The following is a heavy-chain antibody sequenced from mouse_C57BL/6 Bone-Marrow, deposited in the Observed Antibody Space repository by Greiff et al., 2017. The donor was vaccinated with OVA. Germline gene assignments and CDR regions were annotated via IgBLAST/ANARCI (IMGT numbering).Heavy chain of an antibody. CDR3: VRQYDYDEAWFAY. CDR1: GFSFNTYA. CDR2: IRSKSNNYAT. Sequence: EVQGVESGGGLVQPKGSLKLSCAASGFSFNTYAMNWVRQAPGKGLEWVARIRSKSNNYATYYADSVKDSFTISRDDSESMLYLQMNNLKTEDTAMYYCVRQYDYDEAWFAYWGQGTLVTVSA. V-gene: IGHV10-1*01. J-gene: IGHJ3*01. D-gene: IGHD2-4*01.